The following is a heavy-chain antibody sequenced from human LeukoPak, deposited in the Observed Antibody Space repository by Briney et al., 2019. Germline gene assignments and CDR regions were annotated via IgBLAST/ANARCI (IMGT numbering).Heavy chain of an antibody. CDR2: IYYSGST. J-gene: IGHJ4*02. V-gene: IGHV4-59*01. Sequence: SETLSLTCTVSGGSISSYYWSWIRQPPGKGLEWIGYIYYSGSTNYNPSLKSRVTISVDTSKNQFSLKLSSVTAADTAVYYCAREGYYYGSGSYAVFDYWGQGTLVTVSS. CDR1: GGSISSYY. D-gene: IGHD3-10*01. CDR3: AREGYYYGSGSYAVFDY.